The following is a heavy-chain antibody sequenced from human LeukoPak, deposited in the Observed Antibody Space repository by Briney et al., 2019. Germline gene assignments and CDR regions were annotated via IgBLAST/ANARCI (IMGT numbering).Heavy chain of an antibody. Sequence: PGGALRLSCAGSGFTFSSYEMNWVRPAPGEGLELVSCISSSGTNIYYADSVKGRFTISRDHAKNSLQLQRNSLGAEDTAVYYCAELGITMIGGVWGKGTTVTISS. V-gene: IGHV3-48*03. D-gene: IGHD3-10*02. CDR2: ISSSGTNI. J-gene: IGHJ6*04. CDR1: GFTFSSYE. CDR3: AELGITMIGGV.